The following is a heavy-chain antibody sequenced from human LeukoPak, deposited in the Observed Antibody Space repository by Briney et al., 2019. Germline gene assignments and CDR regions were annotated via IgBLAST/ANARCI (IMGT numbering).Heavy chain of an antibody. D-gene: IGHD2-2*01. CDR1: GYTFTSYG. Sequence: VASVKVSCKASGYTFTSYGISWVRQAPGQGLEWMGWISAYNGNTNYAQKLQGRVTMTTDTSTSTAYMELRSLRSDDTAVYYCARGDIVVGHGAFDIWGQGTMVTVSS. CDR3: ARGDIVVGHGAFDI. V-gene: IGHV1-18*01. J-gene: IGHJ3*02. CDR2: ISAYNGNT.